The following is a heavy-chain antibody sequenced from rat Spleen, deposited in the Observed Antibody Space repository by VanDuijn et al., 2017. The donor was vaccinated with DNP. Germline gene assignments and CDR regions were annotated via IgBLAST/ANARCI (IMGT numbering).Heavy chain of an antibody. Sequence: EVQLVESGGGLVQPGRSLKLSCAASGFTFSNYDMAWVRQAPTKGLEWVASISPSGGSTYYRDSVKGRFTVSRDNAKNTQYLQMNSLRSEDTATYYCARDYRVWAYWGQGTLVTVSS. J-gene: IGHJ3*01. CDR3: ARDYRVWAY. CDR2: ISPSGGST. D-gene: IGHD1-4*01. CDR1: GFTFSNYD. V-gene: IGHV5S13*01.